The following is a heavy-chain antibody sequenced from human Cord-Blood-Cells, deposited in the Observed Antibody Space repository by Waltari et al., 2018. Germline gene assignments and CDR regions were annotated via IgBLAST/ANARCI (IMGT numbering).Heavy chain of an antibody. CDR3: AGEFWSGYYAYYYYGMDV. Sequence: QVQLQQWGAGLLKPSETLSLTCAVYGGSFSGYYWSWIRQPAGKGLEWIGEINHSGSTNYNPSLKSRVTISVDTSKNQFSLKLSSVTAADTAVYYCAGEFWSGYYAYYYYGMDVWGQGTTVTVSS. V-gene: IGHV4-34*01. CDR1: GGSFSGYY. D-gene: IGHD3-3*01. CDR2: INHSGST. J-gene: IGHJ6*02.